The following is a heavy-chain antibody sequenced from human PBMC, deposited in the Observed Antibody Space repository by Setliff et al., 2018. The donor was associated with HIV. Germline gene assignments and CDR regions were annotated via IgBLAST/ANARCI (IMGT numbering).Heavy chain of an antibody. CDR2: ISDSGGGT. D-gene: IGHD6-13*01. CDR1: GFTTSSFS. V-gene: IGHV3-23*01. CDR3: AKTIAALDY. Sequence: GGSLRLSCAASGFTTSSFSMYWVRQAPGKGLVWVSAISDSGGGTYYADSVRGRFTISRDNSKNTVYLQMNSLTTEDTAVYFCAKTIAALDYWGQGTLVTVSS. J-gene: IGHJ4*02.